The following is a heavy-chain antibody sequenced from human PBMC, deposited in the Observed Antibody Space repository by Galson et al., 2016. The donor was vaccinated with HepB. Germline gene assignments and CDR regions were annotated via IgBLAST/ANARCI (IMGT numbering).Heavy chain of an antibody. CDR3: AKGRYYDILSGLDY. V-gene: IGHV3-23*01. J-gene: IGHJ4*02. CDR2: ISGSGGST. Sequence: SLRLSCAASGFTFRSYAMSWVRQAPGKGLEWVSVISGSGGSTHYADSVKGRFTISRDNSKNTLYVQMSSLRAEDTAVYYRAKGRYYDILSGLDYWGLGTLVTVSS. CDR1: GFTFRSYA. D-gene: IGHD3-9*01.